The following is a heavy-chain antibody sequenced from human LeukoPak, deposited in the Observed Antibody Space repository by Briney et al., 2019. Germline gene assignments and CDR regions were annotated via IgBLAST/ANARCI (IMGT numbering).Heavy chain of an antibody. CDR3: AKSPDYGGNSHYSDY. J-gene: IGHJ4*02. Sequence: GGSLRLSCAASGFTFSSYAMNWVRQAPGKGLEWVSAIGGSGSRTFYADSVKGRFTISRDNSKNTLYLQMNSLRAEDTAIYYCAKSPDYGGNSHYSDYWGLGTLVTVSS. V-gene: IGHV3-23*01. CDR1: GFTFSSYA. D-gene: IGHD4-23*01. CDR2: IGGSGSRT.